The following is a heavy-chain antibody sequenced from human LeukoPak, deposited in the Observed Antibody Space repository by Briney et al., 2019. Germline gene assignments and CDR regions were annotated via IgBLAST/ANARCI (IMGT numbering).Heavy chain of an antibody. CDR1: GFTFSDAW. J-gene: IGHJ4*02. Sequence: GGSLRLSCAASGFTFSDAWMSWVRQAPGKGLEWVGRVKSKTHGGTTAYAAPVKGRFTISRDDSKTTVYLQMNSLKSEDAAMFYCTTERPYFDNWGQGTLVTVSS. CDR3: TTERPYFDN. CDR2: VKSKTHGGTT. V-gene: IGHV3-15*01.